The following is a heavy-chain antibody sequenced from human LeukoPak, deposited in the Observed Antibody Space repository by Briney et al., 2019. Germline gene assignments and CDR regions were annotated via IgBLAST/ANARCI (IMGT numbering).Heavy chain of an antibody. D-gene: IGHD5-18*01. V-gene: IGHV3-9*01. CDR3: AKGVDTAMVTEVFDY. J-gene: IGHJ4*02. Sequence: GRSLRLSCAASGFTFDDYAMHWVRQAPGKGLEWVSGISWNSGSIGYADSVKGRFTISRDNAKNSLYLQMNSLRAEDTALYYCAKGVDTAMVTEVFDYWGQGTLVTVSS. CDR1: GFTFDDYA. CDR2: ISWNSGSI.